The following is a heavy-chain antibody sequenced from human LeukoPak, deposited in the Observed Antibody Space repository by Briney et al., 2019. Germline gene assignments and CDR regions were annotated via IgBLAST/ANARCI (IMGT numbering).Heavy chain of an antibody. Sequence: KPSETLSLTCTVSGGSISSSSYYWGWIRQPPGKGLEWIGSIYYSGSTYYNPSLKSRVTISVDTSKNQFSLKLSSVTAADTAVYYCARVRDFWSGYWNWFDPWGQGTLVTVSS. D-gene: IGHD3-3*01. CDR3: ARVRDFWSGYWNWFDP. CDR2: IYYSGST. V-gene: IGHV4-39*07. CDR1: GGSISSSSYY. J-gene: IGHJ5*02.